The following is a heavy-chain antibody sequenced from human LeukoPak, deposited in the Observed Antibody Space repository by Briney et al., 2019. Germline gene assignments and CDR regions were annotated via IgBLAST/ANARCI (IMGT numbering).Heavy chain of an antibody. V-gene: IGHV4-31*03. D-gene: IGHD3-10*01. CDR3: ARGGNRFGGFYFDY. J-gene: IGHJ4*02. CDR2: INHSGRY. CDR1: ADSLSSGGHY. Sequence: TLSLTCTVSADSLSSGGHYWAWIRQFPGKGLESIGFINHSGRYRHNSSLKDRVAISVDASRKQVALKLSTVTATDTAMYYCARGGNRFGGFYFDYWGQGIQVIVSS.